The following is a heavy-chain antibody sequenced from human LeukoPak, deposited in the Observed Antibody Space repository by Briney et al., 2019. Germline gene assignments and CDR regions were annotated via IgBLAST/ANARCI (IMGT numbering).Heavy chain of an antibody. D-gene: IGHD6-19*01. Sequence: VMGWVGQAPGKGVEWVSTISGSGGGTYYADSVKGGFTISRDNSKNTLYLQMNSLRAEDTAVYYCAKGEWLAHFDYWGQGTLVTVSS. CDR1: V. CDR3: AKGEWLAHFDY. CDR2: ISGSGGGT. V-gene: IGHV3-23*01. J-gene: IGHJ4*02.